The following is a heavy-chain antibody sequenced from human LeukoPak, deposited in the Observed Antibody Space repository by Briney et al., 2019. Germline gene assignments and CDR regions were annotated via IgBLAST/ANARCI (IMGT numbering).Heavy chain of an antibody. D-gene: IGHD3-22*01. V-gene: IGHV4-59*01. CDR2: IYYSGRT. CDR3: ARGVDYYDSSGYYATFYFDY. CDR1: GGSISRYY. J-gene: IGHJ4*02. Sequence: SGTLSLTCTVPGGSISRYYWSWIRQPPGKGLGWGGYIYYSGRTNYNPSLKSRVTISVDTSKNQFSLKLSSVTAADTAVYYCARGVDYYDSSGYYATFYFDYWGQGTLVTVSS.